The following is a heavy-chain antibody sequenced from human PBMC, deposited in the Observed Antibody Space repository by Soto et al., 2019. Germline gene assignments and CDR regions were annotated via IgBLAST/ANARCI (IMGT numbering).Heavy chain of an antibody. J-gene: IGHJ4*02. Sequence: GGSLRLSCAASGFTFSSYSMNWVRQAPGKGLEWVSSISSSSSYIYYADSVKGRFTISRDNAKNSLYLQMNSLRAEDTAVYYCARDKGTIFGAYWGQGTLVTVSS. CDR1: GFTFSSYS. D-gene: IGHD3-3*01. V-gene: IGHV3-21*01. CDR2: ISSSSSYI. CDR3: ARDKGTIFGAY.